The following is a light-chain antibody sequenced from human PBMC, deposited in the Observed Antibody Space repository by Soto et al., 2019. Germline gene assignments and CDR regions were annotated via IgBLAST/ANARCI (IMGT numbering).Light chain of an antibody. CDR3: QQFSSYPLT. CDR1: QTVRNNY. V-gene: IGKV3-20*01. J-gene: IGKJ4*01. Sequence: EFVWTQSPCTLSLSPGERAPLSCSASQTVRNNYLAWYQQKPGQAPRLLIYDASSRATGIPDRFSGGGSGTDFTLTISRLEPEDFAVYYCQQFSSYPLTFGGGTKVDIK. CDR2: DAS.